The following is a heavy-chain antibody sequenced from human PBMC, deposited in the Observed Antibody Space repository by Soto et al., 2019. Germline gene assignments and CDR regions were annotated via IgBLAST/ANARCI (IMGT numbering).Heavy chain of an antibody. Sequence: GASVKVSFKASCGTFSSYAISWVRQAPGQGLEWMGGIIPIFGTANYAQKFQGRVTITADESTSTAYMELSSLRSEDTAVYYCVAGDYYYDSSGYYENYYYGMDVWGQGTTVTVSS. D-gene: IGHD3-22*01. J-gene: IGHJ6*02. CDR3: VAGDYYYDSSGYYENYYYGMDV. CDR2: IIPIFGTA. CDR1: CGTFSSYA. V-gene: IGHV1-69*13.